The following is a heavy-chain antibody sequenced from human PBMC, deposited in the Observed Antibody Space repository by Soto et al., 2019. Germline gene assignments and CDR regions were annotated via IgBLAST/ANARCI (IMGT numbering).Heavy chain of an antibody. J-gene: IGHJ4*02. CDR3: ARCGGDCYSYPNFDY. CDR2: IYYSGSA. D-gene: IGHD2-21*02. Sequence: SETLSLTCTVSGGSISSYYWSWIRQPPGKGLEWIGYIYYSGSANYNPSLKSRVTISVDTSKNQFSLKLSSVTAADTAVYYCARCGGDCYSYPNFDYWGQGTLGTVSS. V-gene: IGHV4-59*01. CDR1: GGSISSYY.